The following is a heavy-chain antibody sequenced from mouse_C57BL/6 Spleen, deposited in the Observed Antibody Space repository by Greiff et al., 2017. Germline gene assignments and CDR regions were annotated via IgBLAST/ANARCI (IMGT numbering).Heavy chain of an antibody. CDR2: IDPETGGT. J-gene: IGHJ1*03. Sequence: VQLQQSGAELVRPGASVTLSCKASGYTFTDYEMHWVKQTPVHGLEWIGAIDPETGGTAYNQKFKGKAILTADKSSSTAYMELRSLTSEDSAVYYCTTNYGYEWYFDVWGTGTTVTVSS. D-gene: IGHD2-2*01. V-gene: IGHV1-15*01. CDR3: TTNYGYEWYFDV. CDR1: GYTFTDYE.